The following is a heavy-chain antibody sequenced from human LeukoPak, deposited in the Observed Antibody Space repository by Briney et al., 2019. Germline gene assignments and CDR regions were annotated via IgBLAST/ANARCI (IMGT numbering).Heavy chain of an antibody. J-gene: IGHJ3*02. Sequence: PGGSLRLSCAASGFTFSTYSMNWVRQAPGKGLEWVSSITRSSSHMYYADSVKGRFTISRDNVKNSLYLQLNSLRAEDTAVYYCARDHHRRLYDSQARDTFDIWGQGTMVTVSS. CDR1: GFTFSTYS. CDR3: ARDHHRRLYDSQARDTFDI. CDR2: ITRSSSHM. V-gene: IGHV3-21*01. D-gene: IGHD3-22*01.